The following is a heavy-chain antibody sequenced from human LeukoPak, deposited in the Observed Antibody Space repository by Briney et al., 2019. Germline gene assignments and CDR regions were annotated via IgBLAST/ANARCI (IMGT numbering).Heavy chain of an antibody. D-gene: IGHD3-10*01. CDR3: ANLPLVRGVILAVVY. CDR2: IRYDGSDK. V-gene: IGHV3-30*02. Sequence: PGGSLRLSCAASGFTFDDYGMHWVRQAPGKGLEWVAFIRYDGSDKYYADSVKGRFTISRDNSKNTLYLQMNSLRAEDTAVYYCANLPLVRGVILAVVYWGQGTLVTVSS. CDR1: GFTFDDYG. J-gene: IGHJ4*02.